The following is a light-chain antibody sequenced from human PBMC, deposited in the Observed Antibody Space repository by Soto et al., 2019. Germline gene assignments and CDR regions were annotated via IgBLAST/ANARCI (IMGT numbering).Light chain of an antibody. Sequence: QSALTQPPSASGPPGQSVTISCTGTSSDVGGYNYVSWHQQHPGKAPKLMIYEVSKRPSGVPDRFSGSKSGNTAFLTVSGLQAADEADYYCISYAGSKNYVFGTGTKVTVL. CDR2: EVS. J-gene: IGLJ1*01. CDR1: SSDVGGYNY. CDR3: ISYAGSKNYV. V-gene: IGLV2-8*01.